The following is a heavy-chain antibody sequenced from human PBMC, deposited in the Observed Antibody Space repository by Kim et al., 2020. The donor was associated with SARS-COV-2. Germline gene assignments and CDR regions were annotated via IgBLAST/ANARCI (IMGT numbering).Heavy chain of an antibody. Sequence: AYSVKGRFNISRDNSKKTLYLQMNGLRADDTGVYYCAKARGYYKNYWSFDFWGRGTLVTVSS. D-gene: IGHD1-26*01. V-gene: IGHV3-23*01. CDR3: AKARGYYKNYWSFDF. J-gene: IGHJ2*01.